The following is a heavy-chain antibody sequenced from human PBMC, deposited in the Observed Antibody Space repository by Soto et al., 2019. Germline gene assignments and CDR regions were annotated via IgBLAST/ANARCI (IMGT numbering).Heavy chain of an antibody. CDR1: SYSISSGHS. D-gene: IGHD6-25*01. J-gene: IGHJ6*02. CDR2: IFHTGST. Sequence: TSETLSLTCAVSSYSISSGHSWGWIRQPPGKGLEWIGSIFHTGSTYYNPSLKSRVTLSVDTSKNQFSLKLSSVTAADTAVYFCATLPRLDGMDVWGQGTTVTVSS. V-gene: IGHV4-38-2*01. CDR3: ATLPRLDGMDV.